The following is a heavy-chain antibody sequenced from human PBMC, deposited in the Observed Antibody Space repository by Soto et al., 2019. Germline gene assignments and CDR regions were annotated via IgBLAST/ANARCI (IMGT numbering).Heavy chain of an antibody. Sequence: PSEPLSLTCTFSGGSIGSSSYYWGWIRQPPGKGLEWIGSIYYSGSTYYNPSLKSRVTISVDTSKNQFSLKLSSVTAADTAVYYCARSIVVVTSFDYWGQGTLVTVSS. J-gene: IGHJ4*02. V-gene: IGHV4-39*01. CDR1: GGSIGSSSYY. D-gene: IGHD3-22*01. CDR3: ARSIVVVTSFDY. CDR2: IYYSGST.